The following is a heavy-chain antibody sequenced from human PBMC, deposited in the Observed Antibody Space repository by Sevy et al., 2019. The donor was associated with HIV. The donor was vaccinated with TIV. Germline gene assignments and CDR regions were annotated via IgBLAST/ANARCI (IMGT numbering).Heavy chain of an antibody. D-gene: IGHD3-3*01. V-gene: IGHV3-23*01. CDR2: ISGSGGST. Sequence: EGSLRLSCAASGFTFSSYAMSWVRQAPGKGLEWVSAISGSGGSTYYADSVKGRFTISRDNSKNTLYLQMNSLRAEDTAVYYCAKDTIPLRYYDFWSGYYPPYYFDYWGQGTLVTVSS. CDR3: AKDTIPLRYYDFWSGYYPPYYFDY. CDR1: GFTFSSYA. J-gene: IGHJ4*02.